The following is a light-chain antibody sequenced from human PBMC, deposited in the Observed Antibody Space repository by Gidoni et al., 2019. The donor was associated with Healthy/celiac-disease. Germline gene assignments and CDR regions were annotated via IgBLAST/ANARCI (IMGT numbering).Light chain of an antibody. J-gene: IGLJ2*01. CDR3: AAWDDSLSGAV. Sequence: QSVLTQTPSASGTPGQRVTISCSGSSSNIGSNYVYWYQQLPGTAPKLLIYRNNQRPSGVPDRFSGSKSGTSASRAISGLRSEDEADYYCAAWDDSLSGAVFGGGTKLTVL. CDR1: SSNIGSNY. V-gene: IGLV1-47*01. CDR2: RNN.